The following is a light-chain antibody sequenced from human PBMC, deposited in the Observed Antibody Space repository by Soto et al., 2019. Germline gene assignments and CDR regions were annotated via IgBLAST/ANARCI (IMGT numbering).Light chain of an antibody. CDR1: SSDVGAYNY. J-gene: IGLJ1*01. CDR2: GVT. CDR3: SSYTTAYFYV. V-gene: IGLV2-14*01. Sequence: QSVLTQPASVSGSPGQSITISCTGSSSDVGAYNYVSWYQQHPGKAPKLIIHGVTNRPSGVSNRFSGSKSDYTASLTISGLQAEDEADYYCSSYTTAYFYVFGTGTKFTVL.